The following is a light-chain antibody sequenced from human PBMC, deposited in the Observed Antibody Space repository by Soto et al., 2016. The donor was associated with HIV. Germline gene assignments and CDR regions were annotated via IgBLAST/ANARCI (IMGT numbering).Light chain of an antibody. V-gene: IGKV1-5*03. J-gene: IGKJ1*01. Sequence: DIRMTQSPSTLSASVGDRVTITCRASQSISSWLAWYQQKPGKAPKLLIYKASSLESGVPSRFSGSGSGTEFTLTISSLQPDDFATYYCQQYNGYSPTWTFGQGTKVEIK. CDR2: KAS. CDR1: QSISSW. CDR3: QQYNGYSPTWT.